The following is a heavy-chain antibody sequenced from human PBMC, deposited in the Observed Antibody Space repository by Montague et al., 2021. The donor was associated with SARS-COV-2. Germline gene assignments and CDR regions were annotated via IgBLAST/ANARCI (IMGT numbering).Heavy chain of an antibody. Sequence: SETLSLTCSFSGGSISTGSYYWGWIRQPPRKGLEWIGSIYYSGDTYYNPSLKSRVTVSVDTSKNQFSLRLSSVTAADTAVYYCVRGGDYTEYGRVDYWGQGTLVIVSS. CDR3: VRGGDYTEYGRVDY. D-gene: IGHD4-17*01. J-gene: IGHJ4*02. V-gene: IGHV4-39*01. CDR1: GGSISTGSYY. CDR2: IYYSGDT.